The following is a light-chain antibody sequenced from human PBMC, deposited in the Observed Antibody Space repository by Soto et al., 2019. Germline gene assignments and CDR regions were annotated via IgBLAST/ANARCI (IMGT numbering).Light chain of an antibody. CDR3: QQSYSRVT. V-gene: IGKV1-39*01. Sequence: IQMTLSPSSLSASEGDRVSIYCRASQSISSYVSWYQQKPGKAPKLLFYAASRLQSGVPSRFSGSRSGTDFTLTISSLQPEDFATYYCQQSYSRVTFGQGTKVDI. CDR1: QSISSY. CDR2: AAS. J-gene: IGKJ1*01.